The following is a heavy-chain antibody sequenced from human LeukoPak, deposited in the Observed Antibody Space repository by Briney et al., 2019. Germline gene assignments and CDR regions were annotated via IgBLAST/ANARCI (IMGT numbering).Heavy chain of an antibody. CDR3: ARDGDGLIFPTDS. Sequence: SVKVSCKASGGTFSSYAISWVRQAPGQGLEWMGGIIPIFGTANYAQKFQGRVTITADKSTSTAYMELSSLRSEDTAVYYCARDGDGLIFPTDSWGQGALVTVSS. CDR1: GGTFSSYA. V-gene: IGHV1-69*06. D-gene: IGHD2-21*01. J-gene: IGHJ4*02. CDR2: IIPIFGTA.